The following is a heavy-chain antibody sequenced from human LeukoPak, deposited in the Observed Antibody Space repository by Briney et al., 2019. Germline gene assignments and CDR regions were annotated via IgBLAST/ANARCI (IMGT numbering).Heavy chain of an antibody. CDR2: IYSGGST. CDR1: GFTVSSNY. V-gene: IGHV3-53*01. J-gene: IGHJ4*02. D-gene: IGHD5-24*01. CDR3: ALGRWLPHANY. Sequence: GGSLRLSCAASGFTVSSNYMSWVRQAPGKGLEWVSVIYSGGSTYYADSVKGRFTISRDNAKNTLYLQMNSLRAEDTAVYYCALGRWLPHANYWGQGTLVTVSS.